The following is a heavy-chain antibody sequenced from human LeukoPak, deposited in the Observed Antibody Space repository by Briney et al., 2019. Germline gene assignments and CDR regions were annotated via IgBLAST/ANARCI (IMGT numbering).Heavy chain of an antibody. CDR3: AKDLLGGDSGSYYEVGELGMDV. CDR2: ISSSSSYI. Sequence: GGSLRLSCAASGFTFSSYSMNWVRPAPGKGLEWVSSISSSSSYIYYADSVKGRFTISRDNAKNTLYMQMNSLRAEDTAVYYCAKDLLGGDSGSYYEVGELGMDVWGQGTTVTVSS. V-gene: IGHV3-21*01. D-gene: IGHD1-26*01. J-gene: IGHJ6*02. CDR1: GFTFSSYS.